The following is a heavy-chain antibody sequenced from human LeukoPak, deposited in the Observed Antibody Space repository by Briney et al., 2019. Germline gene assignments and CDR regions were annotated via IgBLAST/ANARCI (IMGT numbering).Heavy chain of an antibody. D-gene: IGHD3-10*01. CDR1: GYTFTGYY. CDR3: ARGRITMVRGVITDAFDI. J-gene: IGHJ3*02. V-gene: IGHV1-2*04. CDR2: INPNSGGT. Sequence: ASVKVSCKASGYTFTGYYMHWVRQAPGQGLEWMGWINPNSGGTNYAQKFQGWVTMTRGTSISTAYMELSRLRSDDTAVYYCARGRITMVRGVITDAFDIWGQGTMVTVSS.